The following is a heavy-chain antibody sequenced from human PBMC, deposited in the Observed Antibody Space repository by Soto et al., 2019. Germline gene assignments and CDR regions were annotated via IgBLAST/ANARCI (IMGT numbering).Heavy chain of an antibody. CDR1: GFTVSSNY. D-gene: IGHD3-3*01. V-gene: IGHV3-66*01. J-gene: IGHJ6*03. CDR2: IGTAGST. CDR3: ARGGTYYDFLSGLPSPYYMDV. Sequence: PGGSLRLSCAASGFTVSSNYMSWVRQAPGKGLEWVSVIGTAGSTYYPDSVKGRFTISRENAKNSLYLQMNSLRAGDTAVYYCARGGTYYDFLSGLPSPYYMDVWGKGTTVTVSS.